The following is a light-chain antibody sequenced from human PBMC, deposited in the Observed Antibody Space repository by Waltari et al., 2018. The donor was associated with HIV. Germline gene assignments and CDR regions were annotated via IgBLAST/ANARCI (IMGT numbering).Light chain of an antibody. J-gene: IGLJ3*02. Sequence: QSVLTQPPSASGTPGQRVTISCSGRSSNIGSNYVYWYQQPPGTAPKLHIYRNNQLPSWVPDRFSGSKSGTSASLAISGLRSEDEADYYCAAWDDSLSGWVFGGGTKLTVL. CDR3: AAWDDSLSGWV. CDR2: RNN. CDR1: SSNIGSNY. V-gene: IGLV1-47*01.